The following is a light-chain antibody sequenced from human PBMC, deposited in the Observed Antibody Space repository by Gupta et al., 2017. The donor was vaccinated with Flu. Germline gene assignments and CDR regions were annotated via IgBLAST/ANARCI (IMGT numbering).Light chain of an antibody. V-gene: IGLV2-11*01. J-gene: IGLJ3*02. CDR2: DVS. Sequence: QSALTQPRPVSGSPGQSVTNSSTGTSSDVGGYNYASWYQQHPGKAHKLMIYDVSKRPAGVPDRFSGSKSGNTASLTISGLQAEEEADYYCCSYASSYAWVFGGGTKLTVL. CDR1: SSDVGGYNY. CDR3: CSYASSYAWV.